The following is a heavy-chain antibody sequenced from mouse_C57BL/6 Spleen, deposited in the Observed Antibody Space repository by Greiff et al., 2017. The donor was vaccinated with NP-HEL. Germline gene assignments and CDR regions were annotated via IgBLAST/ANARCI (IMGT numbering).Heavy chain of an antibody. Sequence: EVKVVESGGGLVKPGGSLKLSCAASGFTFSSYAMSWVRQTPEKRLEWVATISDGGSYTYYPDNVKGRFTISRDNAKNNLYLQMSHLKSEDTAMYYCARDYYGSSYQNYFDYWGQGTTLTVSS. V-gene: IGHV5-4*01. CDR3: ARDYYGSSYQNYFDY. CDR2: ISDGGSYT. J-gene: IGHJ2*01. CDR1: GFTFSSYA. D-gene: IGHD1-1*01.